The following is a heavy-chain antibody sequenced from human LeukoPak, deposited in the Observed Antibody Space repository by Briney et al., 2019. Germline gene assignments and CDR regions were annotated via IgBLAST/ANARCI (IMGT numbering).Heavy chain of an antibody. CDR1: GYSISSGYY. Sequence: SGTLSLTCTVSGYSISSGYYWGWIRQPPGKGLEWIGSIYHSGSTYYNPSLKSRVTISVDTSKDQFSLKLSSVTAADTAVYYCARVQRDYYYYMDVWGKGTTVTVSS. V-gene: IGHV4-38-2*02. CDR3: ARVQRDYYYYMDV. CDR2: IYHSGST. J-gene: IGHJ6*03.